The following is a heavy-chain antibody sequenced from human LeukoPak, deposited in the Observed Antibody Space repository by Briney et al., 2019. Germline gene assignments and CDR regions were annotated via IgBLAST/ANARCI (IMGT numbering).Heavy chain of an antibody. J-gene: IGHJ4*02. CDR3: EKEIPGIAAAVFDY. D-gene: IGHD6-13*01. CDR1: GFSFSTYS. V-gene: IGHV3-21*01. CDR2: ISGSSGYI. Sequence: GGSLRLSCAASGFSFSTYSMNWVRQAPGKGLEWVSSISGSSGYIYDADSLTGRFTISRDNSKNTLYLQMNSLRAEDTAVYYCEKEIPGIAAAVFDYWGQGTPVTVSS.